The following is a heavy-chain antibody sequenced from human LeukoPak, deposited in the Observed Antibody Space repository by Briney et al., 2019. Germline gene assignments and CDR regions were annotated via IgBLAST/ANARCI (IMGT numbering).Heavy chain of an antibody. J-gene: IGHJ4*02. V-gene: IGHV3-48*03. Sequence: PGGSLRLSCVASGFTFSSYEMNWVRQAPGKGLEWVSYISSSGSTKYYADSVKGRFTISRDNAKNSLYLQMNSLRTEDTAVYYCAKDVAYTFDYWGQGTLVTVSS. D-gene: IGHD3-16*01. CDR1: GFTFSSYE. CDR2: ISSSGSTK. CDR3: AKDVAYTFDY.